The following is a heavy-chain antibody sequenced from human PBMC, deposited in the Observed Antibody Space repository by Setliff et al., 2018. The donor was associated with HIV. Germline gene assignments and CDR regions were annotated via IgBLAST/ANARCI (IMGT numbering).Heavy chain of an antibody. J-gene: IGHJ4*02. CDR2: ISSSSSYI. D-gene: IGHD6-19*01. V-gene: IGHV3-21*01. CDR1: GFSLGDYV. CDR3: ARVGQWLADY. Sequence: PGGSLRLSCAASGFSLGDYVMNWVRQAPGKGLEWVSSISSSSSYIYYADSVKGRFTISRDNAKNSLYLQMNSLRAEDTAVYYCARVGQWLADYWGQGTLVTVSS.